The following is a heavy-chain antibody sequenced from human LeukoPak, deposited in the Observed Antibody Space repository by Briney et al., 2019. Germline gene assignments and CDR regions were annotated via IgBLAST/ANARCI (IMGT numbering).Heavy chain of an antibody. Sequence: PGGSLRLSCAASGFTFSSYAMSWVRQAPGKGLEWVSAISGSGGSTYYTASVKGRFTISRDNSKNTLYLQMNSLRAEDTAVYYCAKVTGEGELSLYNWGQGTLVTVSS. CDR2: ISGSGGST. D-gene: IGHD3-16*02. J-gene: IGHJ4*02. CDR1: GFTFSSYA. CDR3: AKVTGEGELSLYN. V-gene: IGHV3-23*01.